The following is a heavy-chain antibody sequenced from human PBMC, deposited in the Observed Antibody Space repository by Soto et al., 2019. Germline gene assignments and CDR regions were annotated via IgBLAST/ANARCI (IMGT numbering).Heavy chain of an antibody. Sequence: GGSLRLSCAASGFTFSNAWMSWVRQAPGKGLEWVGRIKSKTDGGTTDYAAPVKGRFTISRDDSKNTLYLQMNSLKTEDTAVYYCTTDRYCSGGSCYGVDAFDIWGQGTMVTVSS. CDR3: TTDRYCSGGSCYGVDAFDI. CDR1: GFTFSNAW. V-gene: IGHV3-15*01. CDR2: IKSKTDGGTT. J-gene: IGHJ3*02. D-gene: IGHD2-15*01.